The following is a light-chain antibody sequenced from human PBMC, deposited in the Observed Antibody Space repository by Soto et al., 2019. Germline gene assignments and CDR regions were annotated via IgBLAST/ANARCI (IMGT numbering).Light chain of an antibody. V-gene: IGLV2-14*01. J-gene: IGLJ3*02. CDR2: EVS. CDR1: SSDVGGYNY. CDR3: SSYTSRSTWV. Sequence: QSALTQPASVSGSPGQSITISCTGTSSDVGGYNYVSWYQQHPGKAPKLMIYEVSNRPSGVSNRFSGYKSDNTASLTISGLQAEDEADYYCSSYTSRSTWVFGGGTKVTVL.